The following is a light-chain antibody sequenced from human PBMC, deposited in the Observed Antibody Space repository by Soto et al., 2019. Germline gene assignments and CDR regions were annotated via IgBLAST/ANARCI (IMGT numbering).Light chain of an antibody. CDR3: QQYDNLIT. CDR1: QSVFNNH. CDR2: GAS. J-gene: IGKJ5*01. V-gene: IGKV3-20*01. Sequence: EIVLTQSPGTLSLSPGERATLSCRASQSVFNNHIGWYQQKPGQAPRLLIYGASNRATGFPDRFSGSGSGTDFTLTISRLEPEDFAVYYCQQYDNLITFGQGTRLEIK.